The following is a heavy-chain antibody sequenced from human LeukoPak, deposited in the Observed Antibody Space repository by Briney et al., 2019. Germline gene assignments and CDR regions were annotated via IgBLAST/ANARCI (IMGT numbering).Heavy chain of an antibody. CDR1: GFTFSDDA. Sequence: QPGRSLRLSCAASGFTFSDDAMHWVRQAPGKGLEWVAVISYDGSNKYYADSVKGRFTISRDNSKNTLYLQMNSLRAEDTAVFYCARADCSSTSCYTTKRFRGIDYWGQGTLVTVSS. CDR2: ISYDGSNK. V-gene: IGHV3-30*04. CDR3: ARADCSSTSCYTTKRFRGIDY. J-gene: IGHJ4*02. D-gene: IGHD2-2*02.